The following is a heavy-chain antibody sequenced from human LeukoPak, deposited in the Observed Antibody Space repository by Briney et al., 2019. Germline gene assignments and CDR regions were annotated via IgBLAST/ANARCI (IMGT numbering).Heavy chain of an antibody. D-gene: IGHD2/OR15-2a*01. CDR1: GFTFSTYA. CDR2: ISGSGGST. V-gene: IGHV3-23*01. J-gene: IGHJ4*02. CDR3: TKAGAGGKKGRNYFDY. Sequence: GGSLRLSCAASGFTFSTYAMSWVRQAPGKGLEWVSAISGSGGSTYYADSVKGRFTISRDNSKNTLYLQMNSLRDEDTAVYYYTKAGAGGKKGRNYFDYWGQGTLVTVSS.